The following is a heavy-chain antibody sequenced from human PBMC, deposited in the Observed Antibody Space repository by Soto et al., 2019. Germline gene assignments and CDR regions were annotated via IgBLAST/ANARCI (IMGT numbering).Heavy chain of an antibody. Sequence: QVQVVESGGGVVQPGKSLRLSCAASGFTFSQYGLHWVRQAPGKGLEWVAYIWYDGSNKYYADSVKGRFTISRDNSKNTRCLTMTRERCGDTAIHYWTRDTYSGSSQKADYYYYAMDVWGQGTTVIVSS. CDR1: GFTFSQYG. J-gene: IGHJ6*02. V-gene: IGHV3-33*01. CDR3: TRDTYSGSSQKADYYYYAMDV. D-gene: IGHD6-13*01. CDR2: IWYDGSNK.